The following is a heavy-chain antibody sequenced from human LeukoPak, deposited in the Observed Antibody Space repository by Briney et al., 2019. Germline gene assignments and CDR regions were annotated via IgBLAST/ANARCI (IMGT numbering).Heavy chain of an antibody. D-gene: IGHD3/OR15-3a*01. CDR2: IYPGDSDT. V-gene: IGHV5-51*01. Sequence: GESLKISCKGSPYRFTSSWIGWVRQMPGKSLEWMGIIYPGDSDTRYSPSFQGQVTISADKSISTAYLQWSSLKASDTAMYYCARGLRTGYYDWFDPWGQGTLVTVSS. CDR1: PYRFTSSW. J-gene: IGHJ5*02. CDR3: ARGLRTGYYDWFDP.